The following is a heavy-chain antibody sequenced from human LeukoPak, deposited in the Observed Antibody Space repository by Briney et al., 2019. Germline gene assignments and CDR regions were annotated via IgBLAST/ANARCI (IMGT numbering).Heavy chain of an antibody. CDR3: AKRQGTWEHYFDY. Sequence: GGSLRLSCTASGFTFSSYAMSWVRQAPGKGLGWVSAISGSGSSTYYADSVKGRFTISRDNSKNTLYLQMNSLRAEDTAVYYCAKRQGTWEHYFDYWGQGTLVTVSS. CDR1: GFTFSSYA. CDR2: ISGSGSST. V-gene: IGHV3-23*01. D-gene: IGHD1-14*01. J-gene: IGHJ4*02.